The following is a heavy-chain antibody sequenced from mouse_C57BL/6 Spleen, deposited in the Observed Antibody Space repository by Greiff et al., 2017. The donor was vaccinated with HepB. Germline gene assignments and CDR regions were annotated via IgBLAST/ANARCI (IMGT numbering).Heavy chain of an antibody. Sequence: EVQGVESGGGLVQPGGSLKLSCAASGFTFSDYYMYWVRQTPEKRLEWVAYISNGGGSTYYPDTVKGRFTISRDNAKNTRYLQMSRLKSEDTAMYYCARHYYGSRGGAWFAYWGQGTLVTVSA. CDR1: GFTFSDYY. CDR3: ARHYYGSRGGAWFAY. D-gene: IGHD1-1*01. J-gene: IGHJ3*01. V-gene: IGHV5-12*01. CDR2: ISNGGGST.